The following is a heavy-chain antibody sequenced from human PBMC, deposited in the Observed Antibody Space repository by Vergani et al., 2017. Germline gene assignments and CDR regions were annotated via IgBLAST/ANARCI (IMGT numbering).Heavy chain of an antibody. CDR1: GAAIKDFY. CDR2: VYYTGST. J-gene: IGHJ4*02. CDR3: ARGRGGWYGFDY. V-gene: IGHV4-59*12. D-gene: IGHD6-19*01. Sequence: QVQLQESGPGLVKPSETLSLTCTVSGAAIKDFYWSWFRQPPGKGLEWIGYVYYTGSTTYNPSLKSRVTISVDTSKNQFTLKLSCVTAADTSVYYCARGRGGWYGFDYWGQGTLVTVSS.